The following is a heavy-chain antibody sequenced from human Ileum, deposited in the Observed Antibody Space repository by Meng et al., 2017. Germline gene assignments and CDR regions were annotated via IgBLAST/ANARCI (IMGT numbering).Heavy chain of an antibody. V-gene: IGHV4-59*03. D-gene: IGHD3-10*01. CDR3: AIGWGWTADH. CDR1: GGSITNYY. CDR2: SHKTGGS. Sequence: QVQLQESGPGLVNPSETPSLTCSVSGGSITNYYLIWIRQSPGKGLEWLGNSHKTGGSNDNPSLSSRLTIWMDTSNNQFSLELTSLTAADTALYYCAIGWGWTADHWGQGILVTVSS. J-gene: IGHJ5*02.